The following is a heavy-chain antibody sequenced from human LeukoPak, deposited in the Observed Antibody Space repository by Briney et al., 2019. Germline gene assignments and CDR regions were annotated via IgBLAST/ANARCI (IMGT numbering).Heavy chain of an antibody. CDR1: GFTFSSYS. D-gene: IGHD2-15*01. J-gene: IGHJ4*02. V-gene: IGHV3-21*01. Sequence: GGSLRLSCAASGFTFSSYSMNWVRQAPGKGLEWVSSISSSSSYIYYADSVKGRFTISRDNAKNSLYLQMNSLRAEDTAVYCCAPTRVSGPCSGGSCYSVPSDYWGQGTLVTVSS. CDR2: ISSSSSYI. CDR3: APTRVSGPCSGGSCYSVPSDY.